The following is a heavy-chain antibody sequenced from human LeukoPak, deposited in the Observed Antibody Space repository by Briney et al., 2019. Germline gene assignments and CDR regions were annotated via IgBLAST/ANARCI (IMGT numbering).Heavy chain of an antibody. CDR1: GGSISSYY. CDR2: IYYSGST. V-gene: IGHV4-59*08. CDR3: ARYSSSWYDY. Sequence: SETLSLTCTVSGGSISSYYWSWIRQPPGKGLEWIGYIYYSGSTNYNPSLKSRVPISVDTSKNQFSLKLSSLTAADTAVYYCARYSSSWYDYWGQGTLVTVSS. J-gene: IGHJ4*02. D-gene: IGHD6-13*01.